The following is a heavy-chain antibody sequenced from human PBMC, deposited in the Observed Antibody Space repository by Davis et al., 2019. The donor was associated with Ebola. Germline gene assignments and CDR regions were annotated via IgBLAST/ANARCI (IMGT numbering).Heavy chain of an antibody. J-gene: IGHJ5*02. Sequence: GESLKISCATSGFTFSSFGMHWVRQAPGKGLEWVASISIDGSIEYYADSVKGRFTISRDNAKNSLYLQMNSLRAEDTALYYCVKDVAAGKGAGWFDPWGQGTLVTVSS. D-gene: IGHD6-13*01. CDR3: VKDVAAGKGAGWFDP. CDR1: GFTFSSFG. V-gene: IGHV3-30*18. CDR2: ISIDGSIE.